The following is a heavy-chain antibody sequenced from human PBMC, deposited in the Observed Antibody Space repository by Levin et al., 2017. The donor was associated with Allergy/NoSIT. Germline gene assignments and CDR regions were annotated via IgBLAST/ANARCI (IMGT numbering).Heavy chain of an antibody. J-gene: IGHJ2*01. CDR3: ARRRNDWYFDL. Sequence: GGSLRLSCKGSGSSFTSYWIGWVRQMPGKGLEWMGIIYPGDSDTRYSPSFQGQVTISADKSISTAYLQWSSLKASDTAMYYCARRRNDWYFDLWGRGTLVTVSS. CDR1: GSSFTSYW. D-gene: IGHD1-14*01. CDR2: IYPGDSDT. V-gene: IGHV5-51*01.